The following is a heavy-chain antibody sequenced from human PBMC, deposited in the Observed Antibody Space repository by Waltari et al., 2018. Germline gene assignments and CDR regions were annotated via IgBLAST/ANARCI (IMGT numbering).Heavy chain of an antibody. CDR1: GFTFNTYT. J-gene: IGHJ6*02. CDR3: ARDRISNSYYYYYSMDV. CDR2: VSSTSSYI. D-gene: IGHD3-16*01. V-gene: IGHV3-21*01. Sequence: EVQLVESGGGLVKPGGSLRVSCAASGFTFNTYTMNWVRQAPGKGLEWISSVSSTSSYIYYSDSVRGRFTISRDNARNSLYLQMSSLRAEDTAVYYCARDRISNSYYYYYSMDVWGQGTTVTVSS.